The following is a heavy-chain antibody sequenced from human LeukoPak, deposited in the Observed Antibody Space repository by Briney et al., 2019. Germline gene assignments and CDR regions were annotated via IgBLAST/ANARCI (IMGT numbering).Heavy chain of an antibody. CDR2: ISSSSTYT. J-gene: IGHJ4*02. Sequence: MSGGSLRLSCAASGFTFSDYYMSWIRQAPGKGLEWVSYISSSSTYTNYADSVKGRFTISRDNAKNSLYLQMNNLRAEDTAVYYCAREAAGFDYWAQGTLVTVSS. CDR1: GFTFSDYY. CDR3: AREAAGFDY. D-gene: IGHD1-1*01. V-gene: IGHV3-11*05.